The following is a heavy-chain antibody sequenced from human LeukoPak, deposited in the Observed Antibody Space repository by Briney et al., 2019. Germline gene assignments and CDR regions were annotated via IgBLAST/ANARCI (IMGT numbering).Heavy chain of an antibody. CDR2: IYYSGST. D-gene: IGHD2-2*01. CDR1: GGSISSGDYY. CDR3: ARGLSQIVVVPAASGIRTYNWFDP. V-gene: IGHV4-30-4*08. J-gene: IGHJ5*02. Sequence: PSETLSLTCTVSGGSISSGDYYWSWIRQPPGKGLEWNGYIYYSGSTYYNPSLKSRVTISVDTSKNQFSLKLSSVTAADTAVYYCARGLSQIVVVPAASGIRTYNWFDPWGQGTLVTVSS.